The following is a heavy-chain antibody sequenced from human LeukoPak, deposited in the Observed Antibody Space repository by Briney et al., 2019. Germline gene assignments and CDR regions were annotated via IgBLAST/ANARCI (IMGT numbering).Heavy chain of an antibody. CDR3: AELGITMIGGV. V-gene: IGHV3-48*04. CDR2: ISSSGSTI. CDR1: GFHFSTYG. Sequence: GGSLRLSCAASGFHFSTYGMHWVRQAPGKGLEWVSYISSSGSTIYYADSVKGRFTISRDNAKNSLYLQMNSLRAEDTAVYYCAELGITMIGGVWGKGTRVTISS. D-gene: IGHD3-10*02. J-gene: IGHJ6*04.